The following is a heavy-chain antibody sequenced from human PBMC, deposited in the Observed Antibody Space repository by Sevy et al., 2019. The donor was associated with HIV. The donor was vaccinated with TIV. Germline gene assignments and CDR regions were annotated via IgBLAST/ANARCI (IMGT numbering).Heavy chain of an antibody. V-gene: IGHV3-21*01. D-gene: IGHD2-2*02. CDR3: ARDAGYCSSTSCYRGDYFDY. CDR1: GFTFSNSN. J-gene: IGHJ4*02. Sequence: GGSLRLSCAGAGFTFSNSNMNWVRQAPGKGLQWVSSITSESGYIYYADSVKGRFIISRDNAKNSVYLQMNNLRAEDTAVYYCARDAGYCSSTSCYRGDYFDYWGQGTLVTVSS. CDR2: ITSESGYI.